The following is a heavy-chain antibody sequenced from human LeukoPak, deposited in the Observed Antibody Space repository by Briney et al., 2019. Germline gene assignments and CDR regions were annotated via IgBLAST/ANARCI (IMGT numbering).Heavy chain of an antibody. CDR1: GFTFSSYA. Sequence: PGGSLRLSCAASGFTFSSYAMSWVRQAPGKGLEWVSAISGSGGSTYYADSVKGRFTISRDNSKNTLYLQMNSLRAEDTAVYYCAKQRSGQLLYWGPFDYWGQGTLVTVSS. CDR3: AKQRSGQLLYWGPFDY. CDR2: ISGSGGST. J-gene: IGHJ4*02. V-gene: IGHV3-23*01. D-gene: IGHD2-2*02.